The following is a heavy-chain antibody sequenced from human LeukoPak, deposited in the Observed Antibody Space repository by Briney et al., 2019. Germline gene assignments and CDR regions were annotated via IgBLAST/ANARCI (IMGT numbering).Heavy chain of an antibody. J-gene: IGHJ6*02. Sequence: GGSLRLSCAASGFTFDDYAMHWVRQAPGKGLEWVSGISWNSGSIGYADSVKGRFTISRDNAKNSLYLQMNSLRAEDTAVYYCAREEVDTAFQDGMDVWGQGTTVTVSS. CDR3: AREEVDTAFQDGMDV. D-gene: IGHD5-18*01. CDR1: GFTFDDYA. V-gene: IGHV3-9*01. CDR2: ISWNSGSI.